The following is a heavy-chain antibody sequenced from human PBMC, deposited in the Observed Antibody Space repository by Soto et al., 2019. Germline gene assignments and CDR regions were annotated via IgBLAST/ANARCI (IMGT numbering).Heavy chain of an antibody. CDR2: IYYTGSA. CDR3: ARGLAAAGWLDP. CDR1: GYSVDSGVYY. D-gene: IGHD6-13*01. Sequence: PSETLSLTCTVSGYSVDSGVYYWSWIRQPPGKGLEWIGHIYYTGSAHYDPSLKSRLTMSIDTSKNQFSLTMTSVSAADTAMYYCARGLAAAGWLDPWGQGHRVTVSS. J-gene: IGHJ5*02. V-gene: IGHV4-61*08.